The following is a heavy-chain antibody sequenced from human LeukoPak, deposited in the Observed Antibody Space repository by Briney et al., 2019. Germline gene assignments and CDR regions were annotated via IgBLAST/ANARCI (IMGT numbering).Heavy chain of an antibody. Sequence: GGSLRLSCAASGFTVSSYAMSWVRQAPGKGLAWVSAISGSGGSTYYADSVKGRFTISRDNSKNTLYLQMNSLRAEDTAVYYCAKDALADVETATIGGWFDPWGQGTLVTVSS. V-gene: IGHV3-23*01. J-gene: IGHJ5*02. D-gene: IGHD5-24*01. CDR3: AKDALADVETATIGGWFDP. CDR2: ISGSGGST. CDR1: GFTVSSYA.